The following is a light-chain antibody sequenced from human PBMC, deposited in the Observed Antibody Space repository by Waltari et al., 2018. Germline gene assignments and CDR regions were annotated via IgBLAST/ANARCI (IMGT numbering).Light chain of an antibody. CDR3: QVWDTSIDLSV. J-gene: IGLJ1*01. V-gene: IGLV3-21*04. CDR1: NIADKN. Sequence: SYVLTQAPSVSVAPGETARITCGGNNIADKNGHWYQQKPGHAPVFVIFYDNDRPSGIPERFSGSNSGNTATLTISRAEAGDEADYYCQVWDTSIDLSVFGTGTKVTVL. CDR2: YDN.